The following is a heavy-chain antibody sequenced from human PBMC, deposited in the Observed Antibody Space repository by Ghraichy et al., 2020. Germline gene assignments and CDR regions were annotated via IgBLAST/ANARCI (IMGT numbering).Heavy chain of an antibody. J-gene: IGHJ6*02. D-gene: IGHD3-9*01. CDR3: ARDSTEYYDILTGYDV. CDR2: ISSSSTI. V-gene: IGHV3-48*04. Sequence: GGSLRLSCAASGFTFSSYSMNWVRQAPGKGLEWVSYISSSSTIYYADSVKGRFTISRDNAKNSLYLQMNSLRAEDTAVYYCARDSTEYYDILTGYDVWGQGTTVTVSS. CDR1: GFTFSSYS.